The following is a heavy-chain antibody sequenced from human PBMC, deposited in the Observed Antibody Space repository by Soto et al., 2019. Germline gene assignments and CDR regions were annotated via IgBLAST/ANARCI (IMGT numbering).Heavy chain of an antibody. CDR3: ARGHSSGCYGNDDFDI. J-gene: IGHJ3*02. Sequence: QVPLVQSGSELKKPGASVKVSCKASGYTFTSYAMNWVRQAPGQGLEWMGWINTNTGNPTYAQGFTGRFVFSLDTSVSAAYLQICSLKAEDTAVYYCARGHSSGCYGNDDFDIWGQGTMVTVSS. CDR2: INTNTGNP. V-gene: IGHV7-4-1*01. CDR1: GYTFTSYA. D-gene: IGHD6-19*01.